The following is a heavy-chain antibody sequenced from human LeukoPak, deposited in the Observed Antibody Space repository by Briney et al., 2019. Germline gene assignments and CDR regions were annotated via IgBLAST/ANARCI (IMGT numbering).Heavy chain of an antibody. CDR3: AXEAXXYGSGSXXXDY. Sequence: SETLSLTCTVSGGSISSYYWSWIRQPPGKGLEWIGYIYYSGSTNYNPSLKSRVTISVDTSKNQFSLKLSSVTAADTAVYYCAXEAXXYGSGSXXXDYWGQXXLVT. J-gene: IGHJ4*02. CDR2: IYYSGST. CDR1: GGSISSYY. V-gene: IGHV4-59*01. D-gene: IGHD3-10*01.